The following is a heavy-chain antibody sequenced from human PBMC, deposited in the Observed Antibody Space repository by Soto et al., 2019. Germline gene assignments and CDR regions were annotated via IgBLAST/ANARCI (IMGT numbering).Heavy chain of an antibody. CDR2: ISSGGTT. Sequence: QVQLEESGPGLVKPSQTLSLTCTVSGGPIRRGGDYWNWVRQHPGKGLGGIGHISSGGTTYYTPSLESRVAISEDTSKNQFSLTMRSVTAAATAVYFCAREKLAAMYLFDSWGQGILVTVSS. CDR1: GGPIRRGGDY. CDR3: AREKLAAMYLFDS. D-gene: IGHD2-2*01. J-gene: IGHJ5*01. V-gene: IGHV4-31*03.